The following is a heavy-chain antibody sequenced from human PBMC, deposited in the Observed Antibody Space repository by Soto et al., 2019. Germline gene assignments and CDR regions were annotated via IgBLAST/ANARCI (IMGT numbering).Heavy chain of an antibody. V-gene: IGHV4-30-2*01. D-gene: IGHD6-19*01. CDR3: ARGGDSSGWARWFDP. CDR1: GGSISSGGYS. J-gene: IGHJ5*02. Sequence: QLQLQESGSGLVKPSQTLSLTCAVSGGSISSGGYSWSWIRQPPGKGLEWIGYIYHSGSTYYNPSLKSRVTISVDRSKNQFSLKLSSVTAADTAVYYCARGGDSSGWARWFDPWGQGTLVTVSS. CDR2: IYHSGST.